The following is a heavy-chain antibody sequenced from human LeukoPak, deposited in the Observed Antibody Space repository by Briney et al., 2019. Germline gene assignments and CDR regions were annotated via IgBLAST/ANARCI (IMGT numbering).Heavy chain of an antibody. J-gene: IGHJ3*02. V-gene: IGHV4-39*07. Sequence: SETLSLTCTVSGASISSSSYYWGWIRQPPGKGLEWIGSIYYSGSTYYTPSLKSRLTISVDTSKNQFSLNLRSVTAADTAVYYCVRASVESGGAFDIWGQGTMVTVSS. CDR1: GASISSSSYY. CDR2: IYYSGST. D-gene: IGHD2-15*01. CDR3: VRASVESGGAFDI.